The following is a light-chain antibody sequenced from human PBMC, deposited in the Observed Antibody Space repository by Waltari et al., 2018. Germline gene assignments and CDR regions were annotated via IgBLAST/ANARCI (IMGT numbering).Light chain of an antibody. CDR3: NSYTGSSSWV. Sequence: QSALTQPTSVSGSPGQSITISCTGTSRDVGFYNYVSWYQQYPGKVPQLLIYDVSDRPSGVSSRFSGSNSGNPASLTISGRQADDEADYYCNSYTGSSSWVFGGGTKLTVL. J-gene: IGLJ3*02. CDR1: SRDVGFYNY. V-gene: IGLV2-14*01. CDR2: DVS.